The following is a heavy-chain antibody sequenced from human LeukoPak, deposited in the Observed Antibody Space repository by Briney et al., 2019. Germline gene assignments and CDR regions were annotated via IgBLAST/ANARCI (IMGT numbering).Heavy chain of an antibody. J-gene: IGHJ5*02. V-gene: IGHV1-18*01. D-gene: IGHD5-24*01. CDR3: RVERGRGFDL. Sequence: ASVKVSCKGSGYNFTTFGLNWVRQAPGLGLEWMGWISTYNGKTNSPQKFVDRVTITTQTSTSTAYKELRSLTSDDTAVYYCRVERGRGFDLWGQGTLVTVSS. CDR2: ISTYNGKT. CDR1: GYNFTTFG.